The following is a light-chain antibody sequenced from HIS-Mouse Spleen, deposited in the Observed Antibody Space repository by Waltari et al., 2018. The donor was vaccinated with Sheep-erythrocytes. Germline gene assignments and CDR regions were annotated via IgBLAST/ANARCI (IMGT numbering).Light chain of an antibody. CDR1: SSDVGGYNY. Sequence: QSALTQPRSVSGSPGQSVTISCTGTSSDVGGYNYVSWYQQHPGKAPKLMIYDVSKRPSGVTVRCSGSKSGNTASLTISGLQAEDEADYYCCSYAGSYNHVFATGTKVTVL. CDR2: DVS. V-gene: IGLV2-11*01. J-gene: IGLJ1*01. CDR3: CSYAGSYNHV.